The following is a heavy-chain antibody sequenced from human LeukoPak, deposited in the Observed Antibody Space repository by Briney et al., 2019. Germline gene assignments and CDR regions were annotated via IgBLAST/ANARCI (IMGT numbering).Heavy chain of an antibody. CDR2: IRGSGDRT. Sequence: GGSLRLSCAASGFTFSSYAMSWVRQAPGKGLEWVSAIRGSGDRTNYADSEKGRFTISRDNFKNMLYLQMNSLRADDTAVYYCAKDLTVTTIGDFHFWGQGTLVTVSS. CDR1: GFTFSSYA. J-gene: IGHJ1*01. V-gene: IGHV3-23*01. D-gene: IGHD4-17*01. CDR3: AKDLTVTTIGDFHF.